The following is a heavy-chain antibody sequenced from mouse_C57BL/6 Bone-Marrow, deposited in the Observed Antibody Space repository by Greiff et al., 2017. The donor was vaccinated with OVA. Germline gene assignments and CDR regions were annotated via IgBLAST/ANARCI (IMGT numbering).Heavy chain of an antibody. CDR1: GYTFTSYW. V-gene: IGHV1-5*01. CDR2: IYPGNSDT. J-gene: IGHJ3*01. Sequence: VQLQQSGTVLARPGASVKMSCKTSGYTFTSYWMHWVKQRPGPGLECIGAIYPGNSDTSYNQKFKGKAKLTAVTSASTAYMELSSLTNEDSAVYYCTRWGYYYGSSSFAYWGQGTLVTVSA. CDR3: TRWGYYYGSSSFAY. D-gene: IGHD1-1*01.